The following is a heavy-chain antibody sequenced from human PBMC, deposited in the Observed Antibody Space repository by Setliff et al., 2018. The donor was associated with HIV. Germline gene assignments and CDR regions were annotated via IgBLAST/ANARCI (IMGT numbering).Heavy chain of an antibody. J-gene: IGHJ4*02. D-gene: IGHD4-17*01. CDR2: ISYSGRT. V-gene: IGHV4-59*08. CDR3: ARAAAGNTGPFDL. Sequence: PSETLSLTCTVSGGTISSYYWSWIRQPPGKGLEYIGTISYSGRTMDNPSLKSRVAMSVDTSKNQFSLKLTSVTASDTAVYYCARAAAGNTGPFDLWGQGSPVTVSS. CDR1: GGTISSYY.